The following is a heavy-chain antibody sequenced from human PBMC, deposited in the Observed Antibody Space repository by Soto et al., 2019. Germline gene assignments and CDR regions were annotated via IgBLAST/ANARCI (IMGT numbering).Heavy chain of an antibody. CDR1: GFTFRWFG. CDR3: AKGEVRGIIPSYFDY. D-gene: IGHD3-10*01. V-gene: IGHV3-30*18. J-gene: IGHJ4*02. Sequence: PGGSLRLSCAGSGFTFRWFGMNWVRQAPGKGLEWVARISNDGSNEYYVDSVKGRFTISRDNSKNTLYLQMDSLRAEDTAVYYCAKGEVRGIIPSYFDYCGLGNLVTVSS. CDR2: ISNDGSNE.